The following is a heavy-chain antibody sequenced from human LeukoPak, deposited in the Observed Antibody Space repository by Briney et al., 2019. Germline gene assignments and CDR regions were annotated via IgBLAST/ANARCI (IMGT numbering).Heavy chain of an antibody. CDR2: IIPILGIA. D-gene: IGHD6-19*01. J-gene: IGHJ5*02. CDR3: ARGAAGSIAVAGINRFDP. CDR1: GGTFSSYA. V-gene: IGHV1-69*04. Sequence: ASVKVSCKASGGTFSSYAISWVRQAPGQGLEWMGRIIPILGIANYAQKFQGRVTITADKPTSTAYMELSSLRSEDTAVYYCARGAAGSIAVAGINRFDPWGQGTLVTVSS.